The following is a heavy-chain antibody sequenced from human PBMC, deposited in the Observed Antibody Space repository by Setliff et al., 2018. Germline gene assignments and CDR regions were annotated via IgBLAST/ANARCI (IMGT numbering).Heavy chain of an antibody. J-gene: IGHJ4*02. Sequence: SETLSLTCSVSGDSISDASICGWIRQPPGKGLEFIGYVYYNGAANYDPSFKSRVTMSVDTSKTQFSLKLNSLTAADTAVYYCVRSAVYCASDCYPRYFDSWGQGTLVNVSS. V-gene: IGHV4-59*01. CDR1: GDSISDAS. D-gene: IGHD2-21*01. CDR3: VRSAVYCASDCYPRYFDS. CDR2: VYYNGAA.